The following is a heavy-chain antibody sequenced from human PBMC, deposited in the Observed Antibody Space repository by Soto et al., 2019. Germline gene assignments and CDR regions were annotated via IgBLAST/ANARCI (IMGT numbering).Heavy chain of an antibody. V-gene: IGHV3-23*01. CDR1: GFTFSSYA. J-gene: IGHJ6*02. Sequence: GGSLRLSCAASGFTFSSYAMNWVRQAPGKGLEWVSGISGSGGATYYADSVKGRFTFSRDNSKNTLYLQMNSLRAEDTAVYYCAKNNGPYYYYGMDVWGQGTTVTVSS. CDR2: ISGSGGAT. D-gene: IGHD1-1*01. CDR3: AKNNGPYYYYGMDV.